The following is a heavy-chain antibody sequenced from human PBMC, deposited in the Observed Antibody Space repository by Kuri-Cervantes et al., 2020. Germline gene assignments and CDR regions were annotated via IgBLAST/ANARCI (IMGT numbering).Heavy chain of an antibody. D-gene: IGHD6-13*01. V-gene: IGHV3-23*01. CDR3: AKAYSGRRSIAAAFDY. J-gene: IGHJ4*02. CDR1: GFTFSSYA. Sequence: GGSLRLSCAASGFTFSSYAMSWVRQAPGKGLEWVSAISGSGGSTYYADSVKGRFTISRDNSKNTLYLQMNSLRAEDTAMYYCAKAYSGRRSIAAAFDYWGQGTLVTVSS. CDR2: ISGSGGST.